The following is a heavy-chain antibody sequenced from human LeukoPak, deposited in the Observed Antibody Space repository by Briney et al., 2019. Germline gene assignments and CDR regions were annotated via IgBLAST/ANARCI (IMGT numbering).Heavy chain of an antibody. CDR2: IYYSGST. CDR1: GGSISSYY. Sequence: ASETLSLTCTVSGGSISSYYWSWIRQPPGKGLEWIGYIYYSGSTNYNPSLKSRVTISVDTSKNQFSLKLSSVTAADTAVYYCARRTFWSGYYGYYFDYWGQGTLVTVSS. V-gene: IGHV4-59*08. CDR3: ARRTFWSGYYGYYFDY. D-gene: IGHD3-3*01. J-gene: IGHJ4*02.